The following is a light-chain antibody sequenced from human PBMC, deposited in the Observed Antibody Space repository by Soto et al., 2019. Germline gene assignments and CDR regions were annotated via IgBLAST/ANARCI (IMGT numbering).Light chain of an antibody. CDR2: DAS. V-gene: IGKV1-5*01. J-gene: IGKJ1*01. CDR1: QSISNW. CDR3: QQFRGT. Sequence: DIRMTQSPSTLSASVGDRVIITCRASQSISNWLAWYQQKPGKAPKLLIYDASTLESGVPSRFSGSGSGTEFTLTISSLLPDDFATYYCQQFRGTFGQGTKV.